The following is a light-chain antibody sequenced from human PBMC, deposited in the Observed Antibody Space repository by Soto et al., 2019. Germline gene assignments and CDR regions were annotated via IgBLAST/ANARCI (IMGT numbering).Light chain of an antibody. V-gene: IGKV3-20*01. J-gene: IGKJ4*01. Sequence: EIVWTKSPGTVSLSPGERATLSCRASQSVSSSHLAWYQQKPCQAPRLLIYGASSRATGIPDRFSGSGSGTDFTLTISRLEPEDFVVYYCQQYGSSPPLTFGGGTKLDIK. CDR1: QSVSSSH. CDR2: GAS. CDR3: QQYGSSPPLT.